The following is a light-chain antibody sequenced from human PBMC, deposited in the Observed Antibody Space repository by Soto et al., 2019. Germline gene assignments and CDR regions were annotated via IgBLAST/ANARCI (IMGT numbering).Light chain of an antibody. J-gene: IGLJ3*02. CDR3: QSSDTRLSGSRV. V-gene: IGLV2-11*01. CDR2: GND. Sequence: QSALTQPRSVSGSPGQSVTISCTGTGSDVGRYDYVSWYQQYPGKAPKLLIYGNDNRPSGVPDRFSGSKSGTSASLAITYLRAEDEADYYCQSSDTRLSGSRVFGGGTKLTVL. CDR1: GSDVGRYDY.